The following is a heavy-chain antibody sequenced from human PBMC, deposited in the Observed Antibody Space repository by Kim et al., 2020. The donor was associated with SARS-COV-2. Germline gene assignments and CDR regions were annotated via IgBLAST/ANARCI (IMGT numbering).Heavy chain of an antibody. V-gene: IGHV3-21*01. CDR1: GFTFSSYS. CDR2: IRTSSSYI. J-gene: IGHJ4*02. CDR3: ARDQKGGWPDY. Sequence: GGSLRLSCAASGFTFSSYSMNWVRQAPGKGLEWVSSIRTSSSYIYYADSVKGRFTISRDNAKNSLSLQMSNLRAEDTAVYYCARDQKGGWPDYWGQGTLV. D-gene: IGHD6-19*01.